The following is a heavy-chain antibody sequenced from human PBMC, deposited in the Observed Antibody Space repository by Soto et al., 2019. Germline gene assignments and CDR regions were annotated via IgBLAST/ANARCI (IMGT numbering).Heavy chain of an antibody. Sequence: ASVKVSCKASVYTFTSYGISWVRQAPGQGLEWMGWISAYNGNTNYAQKLQGRVTMTTDTSTSTAYMELRSLRSDDTAVYYCARDRGHSGLYYYYGMDVWGQGTTVTVSS. D-gene: IGHD6-25*01. CDR1: VYTFTSYG. CDR2: ISAYNGNT. CDR3: ARDRGHSGLYYYYGMDV. V-gene: IGHV1-18*01. J-gene: IGHJ6*02.